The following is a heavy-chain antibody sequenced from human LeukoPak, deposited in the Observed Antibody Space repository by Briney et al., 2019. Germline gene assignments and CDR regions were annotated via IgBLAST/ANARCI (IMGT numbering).Heavy chain of an antibody. CDR1: GFTFSSYA. V-gene: IGHV3-23*01. CDR2: ISGSGGST. J-gene: IGHJ4*02. CDR3: AKKLAFFSNYDY. D-gene: IGHD4-11*01. Sequence: GGSLRLSCTASGFTFSSYAMSWVCQAPGKGLEWVSTISGSGGSTYYADSVKGRFTISRDNSKNTLYLQMNSLRAEDTAVYYCAKKLAFFSNYDYWGQGTLVTVSS.